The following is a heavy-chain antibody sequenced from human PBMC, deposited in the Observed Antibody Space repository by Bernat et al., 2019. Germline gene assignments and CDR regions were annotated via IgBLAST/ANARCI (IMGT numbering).Heavy chain of an antibody. CDR2: IFSNDEK. V-gene: IGHV2-26*01. D-gene: IGHD1-1*01. J-gene: IGHJ6*02. Sequence: QVTLRESGPALVKPTQTLTLTCTFSGFSLSTSGMCVSWIRQPPGKALEWLAHIFSNDEKSYSTSLKSRLTISKDTSKSQVVLTMTNMDPVDTATYYCARKLERYYYGMDVWGQGTTVTVSS. CDR1: GFSLSTSGMC. CDR3: ARKLERYYYGMDV.